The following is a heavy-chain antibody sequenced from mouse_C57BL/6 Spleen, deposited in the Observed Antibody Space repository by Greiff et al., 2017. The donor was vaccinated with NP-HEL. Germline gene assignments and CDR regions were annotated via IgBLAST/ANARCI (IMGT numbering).Heavy chain of an antibody. D-gene: IGHD4-1*01. CDR3: ARHEKTGSFAY. CDR1: GYTFTEYT. CDR2: IYPGSGSI. J-gene: IGHJ3*01. Sequence: VQLQQSGAELVKPGASVKLSCKASGYTFTEYTIHWVKQRPGQGLEWIGWIYPGSGSIKYNEKFKDKATLTADKSSSTVYMELSRFTSDDSAVYFSARHEKTGSFAYWGQGTLVTVSA. V-gene: IGHV1-62-2*01.